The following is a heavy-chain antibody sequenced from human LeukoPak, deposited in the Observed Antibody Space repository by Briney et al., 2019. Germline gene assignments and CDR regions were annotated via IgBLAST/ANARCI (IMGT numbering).Heavy chain of an antibody. Sequence: SETLSLTCTVSGGSINSYYWSWIRQPPGKGLEWIGYIYYSGSTNYNPSLKSRVTISVDTSKNQFSLKLSSVTAADTAVYYCARVIGGSYYFDYWGQGTLVTVSS. D-gene: IGHD1-26*01. CDR1: GGSINSYY. CDR3: ARVIGGSYYFDY. CDR2: IYYSGST. J-gene: IGHJ4*02. V-gene: IGHV4-59*08.